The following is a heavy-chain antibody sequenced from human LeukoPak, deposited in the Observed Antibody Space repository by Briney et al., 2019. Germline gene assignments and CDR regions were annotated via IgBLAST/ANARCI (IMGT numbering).Heavy chain of an antibody. CDR3: ARAVADFWSSQYYFDY. J-gene: IGHJ4*02. V-gene: IGHV4-59*01. CDR2: IYYSGSK. CDR1: RGSISSYC. D-gene: IGHD3-3*01. Sequence: SETLSLTCTVSRGSISSYCWSWIRQPPAKGLEWIGCIYYSGSKNYNPSLKSRVTISVDTSNNQFSLKLSSVTAADTAVFYCARAVADFWSSQYYFDYWGQGTLVTVSS.